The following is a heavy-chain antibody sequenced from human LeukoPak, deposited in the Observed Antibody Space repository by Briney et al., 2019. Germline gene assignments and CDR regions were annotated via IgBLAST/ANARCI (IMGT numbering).Heavy chain of an antibody. Sequence: ASVKVSCKVSGDTHTELSMHWVRQAPGKGLEWMGGLDPEDGETIYAQKFQGRVTMTEDTSTDTAYMELSSLRSEDTAVYYCATQLDFWSGYYRSSYFDYWGQGTLVTVSS. D-gene: IGHD3-3*01. CDR3: ATQLDFWSGYYRSSYFDY. CDR2: LDPEDGET. J-gene: IGHJ4*02. V-gene: IGHV1-24*01. CDR1: GDTHTELS.